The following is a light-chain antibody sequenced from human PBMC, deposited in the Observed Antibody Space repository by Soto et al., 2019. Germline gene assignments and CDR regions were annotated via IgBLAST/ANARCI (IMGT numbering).Light chain of an antibody. CDR1: QSTSTY. Sequence: DIPMPPSQSSLSASVGDRVTITCRTRQSTSTYLNWYQQKPGKAPKLLIYAASILQSGIPSRFSVSRSVTDSTLTVSSLQPEDLATYDYQHSYSSPRTIGQGTKVEGK. V-gene: IGKV1-39*01. J-gene: IGKJ1*01. CDR3: QHSYSSPRT. CDR2: AAS.